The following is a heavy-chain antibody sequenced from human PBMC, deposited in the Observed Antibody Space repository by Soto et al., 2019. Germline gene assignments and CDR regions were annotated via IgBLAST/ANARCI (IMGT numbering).Heavy chain of an antibody. Sequence: PSETLSLTCTVSGGSISSGGYYWNWIRQPPGKGLEWIGYIYHSGSTYYNPSLKSRVTISVDTSKNQFSLKLSSVTAADTAVYYCARDQSYDSSGYYSCGFDYWGQGTLVTVSS. CDR2: IYHSGST. D-gene: IGHD3-22*01. V-gene: IGHV4-31*03. CDR3: ARDQSYDSSGYYSCGFDY. J-gene: IGHJ4*02. CDR1: GGSISSGGYY.